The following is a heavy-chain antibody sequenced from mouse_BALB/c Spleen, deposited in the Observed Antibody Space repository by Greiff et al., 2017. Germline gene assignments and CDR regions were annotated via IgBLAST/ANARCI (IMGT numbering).Heavy chain of an antibody. J-gene: IGHJ2*01. V-gene: IGHV5-9-3*01. Sequence: EVQLVESGGGLVKPGGSLKLSCAASGFTFSSYAMSWVRQTPEKRLEWVATISSGGSYTYYPDSVKGRFTISRDNAKNTLYLQMSSLRSEDTAMYYCARQIYDGYYGYWGQGTTLTVSS. CDR1: GFTFSSYA. CDR2: ISSGGSYT. D-gene: IGHD2-3*01. CDR3: ARQIYDGYYGY.